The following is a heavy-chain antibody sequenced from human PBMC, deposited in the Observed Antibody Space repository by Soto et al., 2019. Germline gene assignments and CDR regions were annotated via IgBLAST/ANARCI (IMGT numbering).Heavy chain of an antibody. J-gene: IGHJ6*02. D-gene: IGHD3-10*01. CDR2: IYYSGST. CDR3: ARELSFSYYGMDV. Sequence: SETLPLTCTVSGGSISSYCWSWIRQPPGKGLEWIGYIYYSGSTNYNPSLKSRVTISVDTSKNQFSLKLSSVTAADTAVYYCARELSFSYYGMDVWGQGTTVTVSS. V-gene: IGHV4-59*01. CDR1: GGSISSYC.